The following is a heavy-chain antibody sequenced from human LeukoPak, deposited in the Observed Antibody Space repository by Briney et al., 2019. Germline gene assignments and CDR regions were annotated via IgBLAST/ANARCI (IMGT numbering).Heavy chain of an antibody. CDR3: ARGYCSGGNCYDY. J-gene: IGHJ4*02. CDR1: GFTVNNKY. CDR2: IYTGGST. V-gene: IGHV3-66*01. Sequence: GGSLRLSCVVPGFTVNNKYMSWVRQSPGKGLEWVSVIYTGGSTYYADSVKGRFTISRDISMNTLYLQMNSLRAEDTALYYCARGYCSGGNCYDYWGQGTLVTVSS. D-gene: IGHD2-15*01.